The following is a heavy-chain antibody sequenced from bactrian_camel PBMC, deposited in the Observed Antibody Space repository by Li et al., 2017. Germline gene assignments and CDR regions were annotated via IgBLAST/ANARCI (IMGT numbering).Heavy chain of an antibody. CDR2: ILPPYGRT. CDR1: GYTGSRYC. J-gene: IGHJ6*01. D-gene: IGHD3*01. V-gene: IGHV3S1*01. Sequence: HVQLVESGGGSVHDGGSLRLSCVAPGYTGSRYCMGWFRQAPGKEREGVAAILPPYGRTYYADSVKARFTASKDNDKKTWYLRMNNLKPEDTALYTCAAEDQAPWDMGWICNYNSWGQGTQVTVS. CDR3: AAEDQAPWDMGWICNYNS.